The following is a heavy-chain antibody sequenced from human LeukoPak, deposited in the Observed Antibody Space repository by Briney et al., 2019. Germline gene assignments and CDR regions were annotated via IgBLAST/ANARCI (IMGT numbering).Heavy chain of an antibody. CDR1: GFTISNYY. J-gene: IGHJ4*02. V-gene: IGHV3-23*01. Sequence: GGSLRLSCAASGFTISNYYMSWVRQAPGKGLEWVSAISAGGGGTYYTDSVKGRFTISRDNSKNTLDLQMNSLKAEDTAVYYCAKGQRDGYNQHFDSWGQGTLVTVSS. D-gene: IGHD5-24*01. CDR2: ISAGGGGT. CDR3: AKGQRDGYNQHFDS.